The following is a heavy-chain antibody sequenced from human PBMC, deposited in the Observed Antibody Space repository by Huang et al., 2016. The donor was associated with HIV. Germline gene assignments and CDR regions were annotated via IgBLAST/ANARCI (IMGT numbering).Heavy chain of an antibody. V-gene: IGHV3-53*02. CDR1: GFTVCSNY. CDR3: ARGMVRGVTLNWFDP. CDR2: IDSGGST. D-gene: IGHD3-10*01. Sequence: EVQLVETGGGLIQPGGSLRLSCAASGFTVCSNYMSWGRQAPGKGLGWVSVIDSGGSTYYADAVKGRFTISRDNSKNTLYLQMNGLRAEDTAVYYCARGMVRGVTLNWFDPWGQGTLVTVST. J-gene: IGHJ5*02.